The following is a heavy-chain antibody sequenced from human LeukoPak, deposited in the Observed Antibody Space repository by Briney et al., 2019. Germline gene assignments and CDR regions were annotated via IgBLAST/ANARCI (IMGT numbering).Heavy chain of an antibody. CDR2: ISYDGSNK. CDR1: GFTFSSYG. J-gene: IGHJ6*04. V-gene: IGHV3-30*18. CDR3: AKDLRIVVVPAATYGMDV. Sequence: PGGSLRLSCAASGFTFSSYGMHWVRQAPGKGLEWVAVISYDGSNKYYADSVKGRFTISRDNSKNTLYLQMNSLRAEDTAVYYCAKDLRIVVVPAATYGMDVWGKGTTVTGSS. D-gene: IGHD2-2*01.